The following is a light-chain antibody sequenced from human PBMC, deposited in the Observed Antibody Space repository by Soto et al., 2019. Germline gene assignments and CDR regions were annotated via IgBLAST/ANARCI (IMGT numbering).Light chain of an antibody. CDR2: AAS. CDR3: QQSYRIPRT. CDR1: QSISNY. J-gene: IGKJ2*01. Sequence: DIQMTQSPSSLSASVGDSVTIICRASQSISNYLNWYQQKPGKAPKLLIYAASSLQSGIPSRFSGSGSGTDFTLTISSLKPEDFATYYCQQSYRIPRTFGQGTKLEIK. V-gene: IGKV1-39*01.